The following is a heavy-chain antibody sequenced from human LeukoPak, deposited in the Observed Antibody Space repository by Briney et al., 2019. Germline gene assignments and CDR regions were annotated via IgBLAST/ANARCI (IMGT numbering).Heavy chain of an antibody. V-gene: IGHV1-46*01. Sequence: ASVKVSCKASGYTFTSYYLHWVRRAPGQGLEWMGIINPSGGSTSYAQKFQGRVTMTRDMSTSTVYMELSSLRSDDTAMYYCARGGAVAGTPYCFDYWGQGTLVTVSS. CDR1: GYTFTSYY. D-gene: IGHD6-19*01. CDR3: ARGGAVAGTPYCFDY. J-gene: IGHJ4*02. CDR2: INPSGGST.